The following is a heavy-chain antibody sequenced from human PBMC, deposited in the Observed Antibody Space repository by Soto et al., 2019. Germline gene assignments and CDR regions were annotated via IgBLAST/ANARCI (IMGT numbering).Heavy chain of an antibody. J-gene: IGHJ4*02. CDR1: GFTFSNYV. D-gene: IGHD3-22*01. CDR3: AFITTAHDY. CDR2: IDRGGGST. Sequence: AGGSLRLSCEASGFTFSNYVMSWVRQAPGEGLGWVSSIDRGGGSTSYTDSVKGRFTISRDNSKNTLYLQMNNLRAEDTAVYYCAFITTAHDYWGLGTLVTVSS. V-gene: IGHV3-23*01.